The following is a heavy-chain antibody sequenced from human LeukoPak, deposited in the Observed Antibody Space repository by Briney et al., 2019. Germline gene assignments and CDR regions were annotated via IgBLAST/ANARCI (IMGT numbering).Heavy chain of an antibody. CDR1: GFTFSSYA. CDR2: ISYDGSNK. D-gene: IGHD6-13*01. V-gene: IGHV3-30*04. J-gene: IGHJ4*02. Sequence: PGGSLRLSCAASGFTFSSYAMSWVRQAPGKGLEWVAVISYDGSNKYYADSVKGRFTISRDNSKNTLYLQMNSLRAEDTAVYYCARDGFVGAADYWGQGTLVTVSS. CDR3: ARDGFVGAADY.